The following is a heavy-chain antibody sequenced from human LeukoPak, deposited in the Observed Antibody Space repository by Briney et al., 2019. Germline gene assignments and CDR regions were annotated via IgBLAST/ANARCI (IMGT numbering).Heavy chain of an antibody. J-gene: IGHJ4*02. CDR2: ITSSSNYI. Sequence: RPGGSLRLSCAASGFIFTTYNMNWVRQAPGKGLEWVSSITSSSNYIYYADSVKGRFTISRDNAKNSLYLQMNSLRAEDTAGYYCAREDDFWSGYYSDYWGQGTLVTVSS. V-gene: IGHV3-21*01. CDR3: AREDDFWSGYYSDY. CDR1: GFIFTTYN. D-gene: IGHD3-3*01.